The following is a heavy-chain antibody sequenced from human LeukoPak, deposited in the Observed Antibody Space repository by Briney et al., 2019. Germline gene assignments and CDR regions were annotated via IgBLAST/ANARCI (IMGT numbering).Heavy chain of an antibody. D-gene: IGHD1-26*01. CDR1: GGSFSGYY. CDR2: IYYSGST. CDR3: ARDGGSYRDWFDP. V-gene: IGHV4-59*01. Sequence: SETLSLTCAVYGGSFSGYYWSWIRQPPGKGLEWIGYIYYSGSTNYNPSLKSRVTISVDTSKNQFSLKLSSVTAADTAVYYCARDGGSYRDWFDPWGQGTLVTVSS. J-gene: IGHJ5*02.